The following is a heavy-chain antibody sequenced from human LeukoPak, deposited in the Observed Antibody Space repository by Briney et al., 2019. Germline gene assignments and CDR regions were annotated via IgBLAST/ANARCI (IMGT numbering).Heavy chain of an antibody. V-gene: IGHV4-4*07. CDR3: ARDGAYCSSTSCGAFDT. Sequence: SETLSLTCTVSGGSISSYYWSWIRQPAGKGLEWIGRIYTSGSTNYNPSLKSRVTISVDTSKNQFSLKLSSVTAADTAVYYCARDGAYCSSTSCGAFDTWGQGTMVTVS. CDR2: IYTSGST. D-gene: IGHD2-2*01. CDR1: GGSISSYY. J-gene: IGHJ3*02.